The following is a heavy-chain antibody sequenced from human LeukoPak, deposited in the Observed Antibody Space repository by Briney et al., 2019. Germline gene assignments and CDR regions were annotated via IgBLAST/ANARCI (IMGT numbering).Heavy chain of an antibody. Sequence: PGGSLRLSCAASGFTFSSYWMHWVSHAPGKGLVRVSRINSDGSDTIYADSVKGRFTISRDNAKNTLYLQMNSLRAEDTAVYYCTRGGSPPEALGDSFDFWGPGTMVTVSS. CDR1: GFTFSSYW. D-gene: IGHD1-26*01. J-gene: IGHJ3*01. CDR2: INSDGSDT. V-gene: IGHV3-74*01. CDR3: TRGGSPPEALGDSFDF.